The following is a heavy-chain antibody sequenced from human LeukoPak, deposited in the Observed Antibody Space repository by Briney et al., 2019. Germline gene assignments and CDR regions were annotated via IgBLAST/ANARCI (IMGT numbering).Heavy chain of an antibody. Sequence: GGSLRLSCAASGFTFSDYYMSWIRQAPGQGLEWVSYISSSSSYTNYADSVKGRFTISRDNAKNSLYLQMNSLRAEDTAVYYCASMYCSSTSCYVFDYWGQGTLVTVSS. D-gene: IGHD2-2*01. CDR2: ISSSSSYT. CDR1: GFTFSDYY. J-gene: IGHJ4*02. V-gene: IGHV3-11*06. CDR3: ASMYCSSTSCYVFDY.